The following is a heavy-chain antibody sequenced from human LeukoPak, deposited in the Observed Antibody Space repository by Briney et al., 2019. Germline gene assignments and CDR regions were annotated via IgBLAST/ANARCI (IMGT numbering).Heavy chain of an antibody. CDR2: IYPDDSDT. J-gene: IGHJ3*02. D-gene: IGHD6-13*01. CDR1: GYSFTTYW. V-gene: IGHV5-51*01. CDR3: ASKILAASGTVGAFDI. Sequence: GESLKISCKGSGYSFTTYWIGWVRQMPGKGLEWMGIIYPDDSDTRYSPSFQGQVTISADKSISTAYLQWSSLKASDTAMYYCASKILAASGTVGAFDIWGQGTMVTVSS.